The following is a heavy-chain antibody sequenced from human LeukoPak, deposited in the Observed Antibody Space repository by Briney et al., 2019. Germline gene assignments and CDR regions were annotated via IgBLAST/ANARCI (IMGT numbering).Heavy chain of an antibody. J-gene: IGHJ5*02. V-gene: IGHV1-69*05. D-gene: IGHD5-24*01. CDR2: IIPIFGTA. CDR1: GGTFSSHA. Sequence: SVKVSCKASGGTFSSHAISWVRQPPAQGLEWMGGIIPIFGTANYAQKFQGRVTIITDESTSTAYMELSSLRSEDTAVYYWARGSVERWLQFGFSWFDPWGQGTLVTVSS. CDR3: ARGSVERWLQFGFSWFDP.